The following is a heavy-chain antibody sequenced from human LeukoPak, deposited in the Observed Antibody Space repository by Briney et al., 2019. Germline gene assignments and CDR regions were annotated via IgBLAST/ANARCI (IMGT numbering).Heavy chain of an antibody. Sequence: GGSLKLSCAASGFTLSGSAMHWVRHASGKGLEWVGRIRSKANSYATTYAASVKGRFTISRDDSKNTAYLQMNSLKTEDTAVYYCTRPGYSSGWSDYWGQGTLVAVSS. CDR3: TRPGYSSGWSDY. J-gene: IGHJ4*02. CDR2: IRSKANSYAT. V-gene: IGHV3-73*01. D-gene: IGHD6-19*01. CDR1: GFTLSGSA.